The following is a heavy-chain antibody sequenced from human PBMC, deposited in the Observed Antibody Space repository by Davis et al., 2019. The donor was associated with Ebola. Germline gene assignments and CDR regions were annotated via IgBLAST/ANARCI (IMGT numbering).Heavy chain of an antibody. CDR2: IYYSGST. Sequence: SETLSLTCAVYAGSFSGYYWRWIRQPPGKGLEWIGSIYYSGSTYYNPSLKSRVTISVDTSKNQFSLKLSSVTAADTAVYYCARLVRLLGAFDIWGQGTMVTVSS. D-gene: IGHD3-22*01. CDR1: AGSFSGYY. CDR3: ARLVRLLGAFDI. V-gene: IGHV4-34*01. J-gene: IGHJ3*02.